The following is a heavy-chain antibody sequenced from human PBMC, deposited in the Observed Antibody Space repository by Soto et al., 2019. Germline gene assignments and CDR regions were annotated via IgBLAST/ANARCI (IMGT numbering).Heavy chain of an antibody. CDR3: AMIVVVRGDYFDY. J-gene: IGHJ4*02. Sequence: ASVKVSCKASGGTFSSYAISWVRQAPGQGLEWMGGIIPIFGTANYAQKFQGRVTITADESTSTAYMELSSLRSEDTAVYYCAMIVVVRGDYFDYWGQGTLVTVSS. D-gene: IGHD3-22*01. CDR2: IIPIFGTA. CDR1: GGTFSSYA. V-gene: IGHV1-69*13.